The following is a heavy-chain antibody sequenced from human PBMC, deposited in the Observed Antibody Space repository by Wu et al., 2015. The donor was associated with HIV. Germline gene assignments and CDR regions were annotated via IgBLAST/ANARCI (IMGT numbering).Heavy chain of an antibody. CDR1: GYTFTDYY. CDR2: INPNRGGT. CDR3: ARLQSLSGFYSNADY. J-gene: IGHJ4*02. D-gene: IGHD3-22*01. V-gene: IGHV1-2*02. Sequence: QVQLLQSGAEVKKPGASVMVSCKASGYTFTDYYMYWVRQAPGQGLEWMGWINPNRGGTKYAQKFQGRVTMTRDTAVSTAYMELNSLRSDDTAVYYCARLQSLSGFYSNADYWARERWSTVSS.